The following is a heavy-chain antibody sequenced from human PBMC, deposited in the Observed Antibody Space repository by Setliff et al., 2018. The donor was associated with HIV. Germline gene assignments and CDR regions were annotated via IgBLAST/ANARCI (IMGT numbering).Heavy chain of an antibody. CDR3: AKVGLYDSFGYANGLPDAFDT. CDR2: MWYDGSKK. CDR1: GFRFDNYD. D-gene: IGHD3-22*01. Sequence: GGSLRLSCEVSGFRFDNYDMHWVRQAPGKGLQWVAVMWYDGSKKYYADSVKGRFTISRDNSKNTLYLQMYSLRAEDTATYYCAKVGLYDSFGYANGLPDAFDTWGQGTMVTVSS. J-gene: IGHJ3*02. V-gene: IGHV3-33*06.